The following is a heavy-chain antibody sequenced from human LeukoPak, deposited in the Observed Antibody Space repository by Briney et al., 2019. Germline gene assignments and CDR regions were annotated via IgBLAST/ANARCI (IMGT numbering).Heavy chain of an antibody. J-gene: IGHJ4*02. V-gene: IGHV4-34*01. CDR1: GGSISGYY. CDR3: AREPGGYYDSSGYYRAHFDY. D-gene: IGHD3-22*01. CDR2: INHSGST. Sequence: SETLSLTCTVSGGSISGYYWSWIRQPPGKGLEWIGEINHSGSTNYNPSLKSRVTISVDTSKNQFSLKLSSVTAADTAVYYCAREPGGYYDSSGYYRAHFDYWGQGTLVTVSS.